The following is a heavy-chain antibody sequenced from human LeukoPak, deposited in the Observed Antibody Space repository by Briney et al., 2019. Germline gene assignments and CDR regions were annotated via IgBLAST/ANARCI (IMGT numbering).Heavy chain of an antibody. J-gene: IGHJ6*03. CDR1: GYTFTGYY. Sequence: GASVKVSCKASGYTFTGYYMHWVRQAPGHGLEWIGWINPNTGSTNYAQKFQGRVTMTRDTSISTAYMELSSLRSEDTAVYYCAGGVYDSSGYYYVPTPRYYYYMDVWGKGTTVTVSS. V-gene: IGHV1-2*02. D-gene: IGHD3-22*01. CDR3: AGGVYDSSGYYYVPTPRYYYYMDV. CDR2: INPNTGST.